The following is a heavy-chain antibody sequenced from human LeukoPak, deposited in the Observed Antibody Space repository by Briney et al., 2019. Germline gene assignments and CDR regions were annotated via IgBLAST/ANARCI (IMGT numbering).Heavy chain of an antibody. CDR2: INHSGST. V-gene: IGHV4-34*01. D-gene: IGHD3-3*01. CDR3: ARGPRNEYYDFWGGYYYNWFDP. J-gene: IGHJ5*02. CDR1: GGSFSGYY. Sequence: SETLSLTCAVYGGSFSGYYWSWIRQPPGKGLEWIGEINHSGSTNYNPSLKSRVTISVDTSKNQFSLKLSSVTAADTAVYYCARGPRNEYYDFWGGYYYNWFDPWGQGTLVTVSS.